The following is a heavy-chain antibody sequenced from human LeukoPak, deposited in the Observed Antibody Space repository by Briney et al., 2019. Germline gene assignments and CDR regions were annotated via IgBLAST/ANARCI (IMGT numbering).Heavy chain of an antibody. J-gene: IGHJ4*02. CDR3: ARDLGYSYGCVDY. V-gene: IGHV3-64*01. Sequence: GGSLRLSCAASGFTFSSHAMHWVRQAPGKGLEYVSAISSNGDHTYYASSVKGRFTISRDNSKNTLYLQMGSLRAEDMAVYYCARDLGYSYGCVDYWGQGTLVTVSP. CDR2: ISSNGDHT. D-gene: IGHD5-18*01. CDR1: GFTFSSHA.